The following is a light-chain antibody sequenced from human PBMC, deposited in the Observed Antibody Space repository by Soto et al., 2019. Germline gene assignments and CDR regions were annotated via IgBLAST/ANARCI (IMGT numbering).Light chain of an antibody. CDR1: GSDGGGYDY. Sequence: QSVLTQPASVSGSPGQSITISCTGTGSDGGGYDYVSWYQHHPGKAPKVMIYEVTNRPSGVSNRFSGSKSGNTASLTISGLLAEDEADYYCSSYTSSSTYVFGTGTKGTVL. CDR3: SSYTSSSTYV. V-gene: IGLV2-14*01. CDR2: EVT. J-gene: IGLJ1*01.